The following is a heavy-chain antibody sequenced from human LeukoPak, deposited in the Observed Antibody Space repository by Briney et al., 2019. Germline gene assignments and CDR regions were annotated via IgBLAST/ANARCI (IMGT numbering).Heavy chain of an antibody. D-gene: IGHD3-3*01. CDR2: ISAYNGNT. CDR3: ARDLKGLRFLEWLSGLPGGVDV. J-gene: IGHJ6*02. CDR1: GGTFSSYA. Sequence: ASVKVSCKASGGTFSSYAISWVRQAPGQGLEWMGWISAYNGNTNYAQKLQGRVTMTTDTSTSKAYMELRSLRSDDTAVYYCARDLKGLRFLEWLSGLPGGVDVWGQGTTVTVSS. V-gene: IGHV1-18*01.